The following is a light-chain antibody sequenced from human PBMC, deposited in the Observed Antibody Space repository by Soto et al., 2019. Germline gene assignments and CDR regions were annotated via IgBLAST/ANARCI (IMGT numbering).Light chain of an antibody. J-gene: IGLJ1*01. CDR2: DVT. CDR1: SGDFGDFDF. CDR3: GSYVTTTSSYV. Sequence: QSALTQPASVTGSPGQSITISCTGPSGDFGDFDFVSWYQQYPGKAPKVMIYDVTQRPSGVSTRFSGSKSGNTASLTISGLQAEDEADYYCGSYVTTTSSYVFGTGTKVTVL. V-gene: IGLV2-14*03.